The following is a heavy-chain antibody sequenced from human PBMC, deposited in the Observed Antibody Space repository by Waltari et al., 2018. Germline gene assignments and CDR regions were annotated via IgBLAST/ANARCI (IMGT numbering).Heavy chain of an antibody. CDR1: GFPFSSYA. CDR3: ARGGVGAAWDY. Sequence: QVQLVESGGGVVQPGRSLSLSCAASGFPFSSYAMPWVRQAPGKGLEWVAVISYDGSNKYYADSVKGRFTISRDNSKNTLYLQMNSLRAEDTAVYYCARGGVGAAWDYWGQGTLVTVSS. V-gene: IGHV3-30*01. J-gene: IGHJ4*02. D-gene: IGHD1-26*01. CDR2: ISYDGSNK.